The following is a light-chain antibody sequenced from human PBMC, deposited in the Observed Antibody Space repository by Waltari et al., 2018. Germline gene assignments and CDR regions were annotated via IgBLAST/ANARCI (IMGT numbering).Light chain of an antibody. Sequence: DIQMTQSPSSLSASVGDRVTITCQASQGVANSLNWDQQKPGKAPKLLISRASNLESGVPSRFSGGGYGTHFSLTISNLQPEDIATYYCQQFHIVLSFGQGTKLEIK. CDR3: QQFHIVLS. V-gene: IGKV1-33*01. CDR1: QGVANS. J-gene: IGKJ2*01. CDR2: RAS.